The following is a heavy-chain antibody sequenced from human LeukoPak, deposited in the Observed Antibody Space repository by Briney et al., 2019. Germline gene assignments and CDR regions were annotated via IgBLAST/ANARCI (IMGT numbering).Heavy chain of an antibody. V-gene: IGHV4-34*01. Sequence: SETLSLTCAVYGGSFSGYYWSWIRQPPGKGLEWIGEINHSGSTNYNPSLKSRVTISVDTSKNQFSLKLSSVTAADTAVYYCARHAFSLVRGFYNLFDPWGQGTLVTVSS. CDR2: INHSGST. D-gene: IGHD3-10*01. J-gene: IGHJ5*02. CDR1: GGSFSGYY. CDR3: ARHAFSLVRGFYNLFDP.